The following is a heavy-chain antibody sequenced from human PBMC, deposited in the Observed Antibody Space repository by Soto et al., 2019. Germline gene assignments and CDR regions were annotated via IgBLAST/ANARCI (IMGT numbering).Heavy chain of an antibody. CDR1: GGSISSTGYF. D-gene: IGHD1-26*01. J-gene: IGHJ4*02. Sequence: QVQLQESGPGLVKPSQTLSLTCTVSGGSISSTGYFWTWIRQHPGKGLEWIGYTFYIGSTFHDPSLTSRVTISVDTSKNQFSLELSSVTAADTAVYYCAREAGSGDYFDYWGQGTLVTVSS. V-gene: IGHV4-31*03. CDR2: TFYIGST. CDR3: AREAGSGDYFDY.